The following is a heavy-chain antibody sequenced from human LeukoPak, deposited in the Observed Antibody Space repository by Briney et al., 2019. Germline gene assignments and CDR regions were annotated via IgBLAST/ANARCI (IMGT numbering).Heavy chain of an antibody. CDR3: AKDAVLRYFDWDSYFDY. D-gene: IGHD3-9*01. CDR2: ISYDGSNK. J-gene: IGHJ4*02. CDR1: GFTFSSSG. V-gene: IGHV3-30*18. Sequence: GRSLRLSCAASGFTFSSSGTHWVRQAPGKGLEGVAAISYDGSNKYNVDSVKGRFTISRDNSKNTLYLQMNSLRAEDTAVYYCAKDAVLRYFDWDSYFDYWGQGTLVTVSS.